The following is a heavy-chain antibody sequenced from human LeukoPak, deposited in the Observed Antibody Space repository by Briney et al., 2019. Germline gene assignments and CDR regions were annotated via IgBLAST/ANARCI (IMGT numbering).Heavy chain of an antibody. CDR1: GFTLSSNY. CDR2: ISGSGSGGST. CDR3: AKSGYNRFDY. J-gene: IGHJ4*02. Sequence: PGGSLRLSWAASGFTLSSNYMTWVRQAPGKGLGWVSSISGSGSGGSTYYADSVKGRFTISRDNSKNTLYLQMNSLIAEDRAVYYCAKSGYNRFDYWGQGTRVTVSS. D-gene: IGHD5-24*01. V-gene: IGHV3-23*01.